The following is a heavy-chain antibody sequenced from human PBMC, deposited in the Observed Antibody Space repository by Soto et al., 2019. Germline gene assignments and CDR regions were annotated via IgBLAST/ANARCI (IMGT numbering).Heavy chain of an antibody. CDR3: ARDGYSNSALELEY. J-gene: IGHJ4*02. CDR1: GGTFSSYA. D-gene: IGHD6-6*01. Sequence: SFMISCCACGGTFSSYAISWVRQATGEGLEWMRGLITIFDTANYAQKFHRRVTITADDTTSTAYKERSSLRSENAAVYYCARDGYSNSALELEYWGQGTLVTVSS. CDR2: LITIFDTA. V-gene: IGHV1-69*13.